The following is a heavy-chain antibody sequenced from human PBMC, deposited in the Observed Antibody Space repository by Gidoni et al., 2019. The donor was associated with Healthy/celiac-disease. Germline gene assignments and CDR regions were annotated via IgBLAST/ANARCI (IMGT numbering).Heavy chain of an antibody. CDR2: IKEDGSKK. CDR3: AIDRPGYAAYIS. V-gene: IGHV3-7*01. D-gene: IGHD4-17*01. J-gene: IGHJ5*02. CDR1: GFTFSTYG. Sequence: EVQLVESVGGLVQPGGSLRLSCAASGFTFSTYGMSWIRQAPGKGLEWVANIKEDGSKKYYVGSVKGRFTISRDNPKNSLYLQMNSLRAEDTALYYCAIDRPGYAAYISWGQGTLVTVSS.